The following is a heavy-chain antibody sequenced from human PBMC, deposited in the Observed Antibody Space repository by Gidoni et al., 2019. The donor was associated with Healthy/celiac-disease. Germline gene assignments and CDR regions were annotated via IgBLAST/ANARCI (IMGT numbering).Heavy chain of an antibody. Sequence: QVQLVESGGRVVQPGRSLRLSCAASGFPFGSYAMHWVRQAPGKGLEWVAVISYDGSNKYYADSVKGRFTISRDNSKNTLYLQMNSLRAEDTAVYYCARDQYYYDSSGYSGWFDPWGQGTLVTVSS. CDR1: GFPFGSYA. V-gene: IGHV3-30-3*01. CDR2: ISYDGSNK. D-gene: IGHD3-22*01. J-gene: IGHJ5*02. CDR3: ARDQYYYDSSGYSGWFDP.